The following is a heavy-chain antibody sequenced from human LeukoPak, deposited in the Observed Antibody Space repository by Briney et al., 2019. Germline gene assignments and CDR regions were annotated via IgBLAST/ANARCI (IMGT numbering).Heavy chain of an antibody. CDR2: IDRSGNR. J-gene: IGHJ4*02. CDR1: GYSISSGYY. D-gene: IGHD3-22*01. CDR3: ARSGDYIKEGFDY. V-gene: IGHV4-38-2*01. Sequence: PSETLSLTCAVSGYSISSGYYWGWIRQSPGKGLEWIGSIDRSGNRYCNPSLKSRVTLSVDTSENQFSLQLSSVTAADRALYYCARSGDYIKEGFDYWGQGTLVTVSS.